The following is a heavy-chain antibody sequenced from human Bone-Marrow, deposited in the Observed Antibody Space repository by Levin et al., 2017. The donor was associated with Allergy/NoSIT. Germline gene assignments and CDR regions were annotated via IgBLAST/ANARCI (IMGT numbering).Heavy chain of an antibody. CDR3: AREREGYYDVVTGFDRDAFDI. V-gene: IGHV1-69*01. J-gene: IGHJ3*02. CDR2: IIPIFDTP. CDR1: GGTFSSYA. Sequence: AKISSEASGGTFSSYALSWVRQAPGQGLEWMGGIIPIFDTPNYAQKFQGRVTITADESTSTAYLELSSLRSEDTAVYYCAREREGYYDVVTGFDRDAFDIWGQGTMVTVSS. D-gene: IGHD3-9*01.